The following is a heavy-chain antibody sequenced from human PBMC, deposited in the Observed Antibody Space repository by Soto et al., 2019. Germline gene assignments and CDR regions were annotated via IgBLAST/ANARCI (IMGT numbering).Heavy chain of an antibody. CDR2: ISYDGSNK. CDR3: ARDHTTVTWRKRDYYYGMDV. V-gene: IGHV3-30-3*01. CDR1: GFTFSSYA. D-gene: IGHD4-17*01. Sequence: QVQLVESGGGVVQPGRSLRLSCAASGFTFSSYAMHWVRQAPGKGLEWVAVISYDGSNKYYADSVKGRFTISRDNSKNTLYLQMNSLRAEDTAVYYCARDHTTVTWRKRDYYYGMDVW. J-gene: IGHJ6*01.